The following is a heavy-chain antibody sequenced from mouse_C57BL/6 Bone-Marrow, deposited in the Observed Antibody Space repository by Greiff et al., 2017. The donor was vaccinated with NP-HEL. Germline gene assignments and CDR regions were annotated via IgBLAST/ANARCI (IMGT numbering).Heavy chain of an antibody. Sequence: VQLQQPGAELVKPGASVKLSCKASGYTFTSYWMQWVKQRPGQGLEWIGEIDPSDSYTNSNQKFQGKATLTVDTSSSTAYMQLSSLTSEDSAVYYCAEGGDAMDYWGQGTSVTVSS. V-gene: IGHV1-50*01. CDR1: GYTFTSYW. CDR3: AEGGDAMDY. J-gene: IGHJ4*01. CDR2: IDPSDSYT.